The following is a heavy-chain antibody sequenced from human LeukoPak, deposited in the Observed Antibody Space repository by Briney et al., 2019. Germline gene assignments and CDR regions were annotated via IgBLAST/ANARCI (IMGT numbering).Heavy chain of an antibody. CDR3: ATHSPEWRYSGYYNYYYMDV. J-gene: IGHJ6*03. D-gene: IGHD5-12*01. Sequence: ASVKVSCKASGGTFSSYAISWVRQAPGQGLEWMGGIIPIFGTANYAQRFQGRVTMTEDTSTHTAYMELSSLRSEDTAVYFCATHSPEWRYSGYYNYYYMDVWGNGTTVTVSS. V-gene: IGHV1-69*06. CDR2: IIPIFGTA. CDR1: GGTFSSYA.